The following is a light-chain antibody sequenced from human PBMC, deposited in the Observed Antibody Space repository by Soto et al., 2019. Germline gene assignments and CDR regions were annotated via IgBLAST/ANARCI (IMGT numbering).Light chain of an antibody. Sequence: QSALTKPASVSGSPGQSITISCTGTSRDVGAYDYVSWYLQYPNKAPQLLIYYVHHRPSGVSSRFSGSKSGNTASLTISGLQAEDEGDYYCCSYADGSIYFFGTGTKVTVL. J-gene: IGLJ1*01. CDR3: CSYADGSIYF. V-gene: IGLV2-14*03. CDR2: YVH. CDR1: SRDVGAYDY.